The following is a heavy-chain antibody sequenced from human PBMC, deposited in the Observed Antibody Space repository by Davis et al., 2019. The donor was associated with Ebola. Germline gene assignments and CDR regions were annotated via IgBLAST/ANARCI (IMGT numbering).Heavy chain of an antibody. V-gene: IGHV5-51*01. D-gene: IGHD3-10*01. CDR3: AIPYYYGSGSPANWFDP. CDR1: GYSFTSYW. Sequence: GESLKISCKGSGYSFTSYWIGWVRQMPGKGLEWMGIIYPGDSDTRYSPSFQGQVTISADKSISTAYLQWSSLKASDTAMYYCAIPYYYGSGSPANWFDPWGQGTLVTVSS. J-gene: IGHJ5*02. CDR2: IYPGDSDT.